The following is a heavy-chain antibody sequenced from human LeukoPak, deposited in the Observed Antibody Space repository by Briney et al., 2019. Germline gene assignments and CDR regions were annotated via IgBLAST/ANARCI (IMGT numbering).Heavy chain of an antibody. J-gene: IGHJ3*02. V-gene: IGHV4-59*01. CDR1: GGSNSSYY. D-gene: IGHD6-19*01. CDR3: ARNHLGWAYAFDI. CDR2: IYYSGST. Sequence: SETLSLTCTVSGGSNSSYYWSWIRQPPGKGLEWIGYIYYSGSTNYNPSLKSRVTISVDTSKNQFSLKLSSVTAADTAVYYCARNHLGWAYAFDIWGQGTMVTVSS.